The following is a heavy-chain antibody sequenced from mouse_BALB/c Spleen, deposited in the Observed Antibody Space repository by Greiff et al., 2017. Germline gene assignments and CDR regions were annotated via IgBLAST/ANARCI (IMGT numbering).Heavy chain of an antibody. CDR3: ARGAYYGYDGAY. D-gene: IGHD2-9*01. J-gene: IGHJ3*01. CDR2: ISYDGSN. Sequence: VQLKESGPGLVKPSQSLSLTCSVTGYSITSGYYWNWIRQFPGNKLEWMGYISYDGSNNYNPSLKNRISITRDTSKNQFFLKLNSVTTEDTATYYCARGAYYGYDGAYWGQGTLVTVSA. V-gene: IGHV3-6*02. CDR1: GYSITSGYY.